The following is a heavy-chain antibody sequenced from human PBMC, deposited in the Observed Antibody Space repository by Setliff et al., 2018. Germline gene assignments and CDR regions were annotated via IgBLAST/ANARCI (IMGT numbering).Heavy chain of an antibody. CDR2: ISGSGGST. V-gene: IGHV3-23*01. D-gene: IGHD2-21*02. CDR3: AKDLTGRVVTAIPA. Sequence: PGESLKISCAASGFTFSSYAMSWVRQAPGKGLEWVSAISGSGGSTYYADSVKGRFTISRDNSKNTLYLQMNSLRAEDTAVYYCAKDLTGRVVTAIPAWGQGTLVTVSS. CDR1: GFTFSSYA. J-gene: IGHJ5*02.